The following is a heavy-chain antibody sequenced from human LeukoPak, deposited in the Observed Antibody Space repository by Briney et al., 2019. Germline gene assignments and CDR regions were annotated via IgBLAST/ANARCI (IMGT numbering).Heavy chain of an antibody. CDR1: GFTFTNAW. V-gene: IGHV3-15*01. CDR3: ATRYPITFFEGGY. D-gene: IGHD3-3*01. Sequence: PGRSLRLSCAASGFTFTNAWMSCGRGAPGKGLEWGVRIKSKSDGGTTNYAAPVKGRFTMSRDDSKNKLYLPMNSLKTADTAVYYCATRYPITFFEGGYWGQGTL. J-gene: IGHJ4*02. CDR2: IKSKSDGGTT.